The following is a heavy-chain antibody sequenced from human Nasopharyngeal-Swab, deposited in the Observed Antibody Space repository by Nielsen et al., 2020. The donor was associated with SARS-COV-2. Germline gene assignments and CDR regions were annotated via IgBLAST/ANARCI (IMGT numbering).Heavy chain of an antibody. Sequence: SVKVSCKASGGTFSSYAISWARQAPGQGLEWMGGIIPIFGTANYAQKFQGRVTITADESTSTAYMELSSLRSEDTAVYYCAKVRGRSSSFQGGMDVWGQGTTVTVSS. CDR2: IIPIFGTA. V-gene: IGHV1-69*13. D-gene: IGHD6-6*01. CDR3: AKVRGRSSSFQGGMDV. J-gene: IGHJ6*02. CDR1: GGTFSSYA.